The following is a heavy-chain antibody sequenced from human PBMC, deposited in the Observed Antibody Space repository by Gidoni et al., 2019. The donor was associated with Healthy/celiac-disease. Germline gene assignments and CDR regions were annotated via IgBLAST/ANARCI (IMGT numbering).Heavy chain of an antibody. Sequence: QVQLVESGGGLVKPGGSLRLSCAASGFTFSDYYMSWIRQAPGKGLEWVSYISSSSSYTNYADSVKGRFTISRDNAKNSLYLQMNSLRAEDTAVYYCARMGSYGKYYYYYMDVWGKGTTVTVSS. CDR3: ARMGSYGKYYYYYMDV. CDR2: ISSSSSYT. CDR1: GFTFSDYY. J-gene: IGHJ6*03. D-gene: IGHD5-18*01. V-gene: IGHV3-11*06.